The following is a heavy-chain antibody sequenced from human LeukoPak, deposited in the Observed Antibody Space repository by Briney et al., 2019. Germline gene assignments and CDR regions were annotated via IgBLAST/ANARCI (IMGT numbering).Heavy chain of an antibody. CDR2: INSDGSSR. V-gene: IGHV3-74*01. J-gene: IGHJ4*02. CDR3: ASASSRRIAAGGDY. CDR1: GFTFSNYR. D-gene: IGHD6-13*01. Sequence: GGSLRLSCAASGFTFSNYRMHWVRQAPGKGLVWVSRINSDGSSRNYADSVKGRFTISRDNAKNTLYLQMNSLRAEDTAVYYCASASSRRIAAGGDYWGQGTLVTVSS.